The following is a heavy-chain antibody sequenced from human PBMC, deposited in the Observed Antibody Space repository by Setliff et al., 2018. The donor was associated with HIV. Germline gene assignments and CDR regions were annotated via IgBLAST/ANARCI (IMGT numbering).Heavy chain of an antibody. Sequence: GASVKVSCKASGYTFTGYYMHWVRQAPGKGLERMGWINPNRGGTNYAQKFQGRVTMTRDTSISTAYMKLSRLRSDDTAGYYCARDLGPGGGSYRMPINWFDPWGQGTLVTVSS. D-gene: IGHD1-26*01. V-gene: IGHV1-2*02. CDR1: GYTFTGYY. J-gene: IGHJ5*02. CDR2: INPNRGGT. CDR3: ARDLGPGGGSYRMPINWFDP.